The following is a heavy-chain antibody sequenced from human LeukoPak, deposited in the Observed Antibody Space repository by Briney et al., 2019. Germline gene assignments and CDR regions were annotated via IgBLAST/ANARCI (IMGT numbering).Heavy chain of an antibody. D-gene: IGHD5-12*01. J-gene: IGHJ4*02. CDR3: ARVLVAEAYYFDY. Sequence: SQTLSLTCVVSGGSISSGGYSWSWIRQPSGKGLEWIGHIYHSGSTNYNPSLKSRVTISVDTSKNQFSLKLSSVTAADTAVYYCARVLVAEAYYFDYWGQGTLVTVSS. CDR1: GGSISSGGYS. CDR2: IYHSGST. V-gene: IGHV4-30-2*01.